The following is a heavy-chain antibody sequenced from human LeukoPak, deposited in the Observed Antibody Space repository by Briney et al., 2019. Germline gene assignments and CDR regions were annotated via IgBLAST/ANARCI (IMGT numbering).Heavy chain of an antibody. V-gene: IGHV3-23*01. J-gene: IGHJ4*02. CDR1: GFTVSSNY. Sequence: PPGGSLRLSCAASGFTVSSNYMSWVRQAPGKGLEWVSAISGSGGSTYYADSMKGRFTISRDNSKNTLYLQMNSLRAEDTAVYYCAKGAGTYFGVVIVFDYWGQGTLVTVSS. CDR3: AKGAGTYFGVVIVFDY. D-gene: IGHD3-3*01. CDR2: ISGSGGST.